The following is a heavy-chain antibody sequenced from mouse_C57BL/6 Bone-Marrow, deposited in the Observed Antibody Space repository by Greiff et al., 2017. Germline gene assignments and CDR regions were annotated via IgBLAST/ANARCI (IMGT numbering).Heavy chain of an antibody. V-gene: IGHV1-55*01. D-gene: IGHD4-1*01. CDR3: ARSGPLGRSFDY. J-gene: IGHJ2*01. CDR2: IYPTSGRT. Sequence: QVQLQQPGAELVKPGASVKMSCKASGYTFTSYWITWVKQRPGQVLEWIGDIYPTSGRTNYNEKFKSKAILTVDTSSNTAYMQLSSLTSEDSAVFYCARSGPLGRSFDYWGQGTTLTVSS. CDR1: GYTFTSYW.